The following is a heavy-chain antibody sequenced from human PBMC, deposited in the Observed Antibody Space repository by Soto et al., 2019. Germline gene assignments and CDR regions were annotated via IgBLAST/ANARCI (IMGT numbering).Heavy chain of an antibody. V-gene: IGHV4-31*01. CDR3: ARGDSTSSPYWYFDL. D-gene: IGHD6-6*01. J-gene: IGHJ2*01. CDR1: GGFISSGGYH. Sequence: QVQLQESGPGLVKPSQTLSLTCTVSGGFISSGGYHWTWIRQHPGKGLEWVGYIYYTGSTYYNPSLKSLVTISEDTSKNQFSLNLSSVTAAYTAVYYCARGDSTSSPYWYFDLWGRGTLVTVSS. CDR2: IYYTGST.